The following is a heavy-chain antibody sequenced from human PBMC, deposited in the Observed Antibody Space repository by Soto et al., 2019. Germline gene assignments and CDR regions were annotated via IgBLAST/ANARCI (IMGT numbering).Heavy chain of an antibody. CDR1: GASLSSGEHY. CDR3: ARGSTGYSSSWYRY. J-gene: IGHJ4*02. D-gene: IGHD6-13*01. CDR2: IYFDGNA. V-gene: IGHV4-30-4*01. Sequence: SETLSLTCSVSGASLSSGEHYWNWIRQPPGKGLEWIGYIYFDGNAYYHPSLKSRVTISMDMSKNQFSLRMTSVTAADTAVYYCARGSTGYSSSWYRYWGQGTLVTVS.